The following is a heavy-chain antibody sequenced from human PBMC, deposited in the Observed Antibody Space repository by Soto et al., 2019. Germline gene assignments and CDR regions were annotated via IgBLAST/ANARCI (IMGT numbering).Heavy chain of an antibody. CDR1: GGSISSGDYY. CDR3: ARDRAFLEGRGDIHRSMDV. D-gene: IGHD3-3*02. CDR2: IYYSRST. Sequence: QVQLQESGPGLVKPSQTLSLTCTVSGGSISSGDYYWSWIRQPPGKGLEWIGYIYYSRSTYYNPSLKSRVTISVDTSKNQFSLKLSSVTAADTAVYYCARDRAFLEGRGDIHRSMDVWGQGTTVTVSS. V-gene: IGHV4-30-4*01. J-gene: IGHJ6*02.